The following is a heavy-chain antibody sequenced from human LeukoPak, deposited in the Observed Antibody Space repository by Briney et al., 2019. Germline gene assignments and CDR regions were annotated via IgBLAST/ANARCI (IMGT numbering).Heavy chain of an antibody. CDR1: GGSFSGYY. J-gene: IGHJ6*04. CDR3: ASRSLIRGAV. Sequence: SETLSLTCAVYGGSFSGYYWSWIRQPPGKGLEWIGEINHSGSTNYNPSLKSRVTISVDTSKNQFSLKLSSVTAADTAAYYCASRSLIRGAVWGKGTTVTVSS. CDR2: INHSGST. V-gene: IGHV4-34*01. D-gene: IGHD3-10*01.